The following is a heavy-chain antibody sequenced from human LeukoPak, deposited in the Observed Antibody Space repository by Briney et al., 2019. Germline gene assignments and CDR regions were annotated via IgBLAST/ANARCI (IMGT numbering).Heavy chain of an antibody. V-gene: IGHV4-59*08. CDR1: GGSISSYY. CDR3: VRHDGRSGGTMGALDS. Sequence: SETLSLTCTVSGGSISSYYWSWIRQPPGKGLEWIGYIYYSGSTNYNPSLKSRVTISVDTSKNQFSLKLNSMTAADTAVYYCVRHDGRSGGTMGALDSWGQGSLVTVSS. D-gene: IGHD4-23*01. J-gene: IGHJ4*02. CDR2: IYYSGST.